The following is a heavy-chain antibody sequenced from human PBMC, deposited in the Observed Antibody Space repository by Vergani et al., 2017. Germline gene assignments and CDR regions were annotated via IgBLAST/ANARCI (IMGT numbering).Heavy chain of an antibody. CDR3: AHIRGQLLFGFLDGMDV. V-gene: IGHV2-5*02. J-gene: IGHJ6*02. CDR2: IYWDDDK. CDR1: GFSLSTSGVG. D-gene: IGHD2-2*01. Sequence: QITLKESGPTLVKPTQTLTLTCTFSGFSLSTSGVGVGWIRQPPGKALEWLALIYWDDDKRYSPSLKSRLTIAKDTSKNQVVLTMTNMDPVDTATYYCAHIRGQLLFGFLDGMDVWGRGTTVTVSS.